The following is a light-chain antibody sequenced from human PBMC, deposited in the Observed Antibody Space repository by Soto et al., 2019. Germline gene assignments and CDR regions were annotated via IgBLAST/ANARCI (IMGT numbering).Light chain of an antibody. V-gene: IGKV3-15*01. CDR3: LQYNNWPPWT. Sequence: EIVMTQSPATLSMSPGERATLSCRASQSVSSDLAWYQQKPGQAPRLLIEGASTRATGIPARFSGRGSVTEFTLTISSLQSEDAAVYYCLQYNNWPPWTFGQGTKVEI. CDR1: QSVSSD. J-gene: IGKJ1*01. CDR2: GAS.